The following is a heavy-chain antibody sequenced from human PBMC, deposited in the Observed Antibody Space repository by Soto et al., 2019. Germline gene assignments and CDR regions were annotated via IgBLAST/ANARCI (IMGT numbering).Heavy chain of an antibody. CDR1: GFTFSSYS. D-gene: IGHD5-18*01. J-gene: IGHJ4*02. Sequence: PGGSLRLSCAASGFTFSSYSMNWVRQAPGKGLEWVSYISSSSSTIYYADSVKGRFTISRDNAKNSLCLQMHSLRAEDTAVYYCARDHRPGYSSKPYYFDYWGQGTLVTVSS. CDR2: ISSSSSTI. CDR3: ARDHRPGYSSKPYYFDY. V-gene: IGHV3-48*01.